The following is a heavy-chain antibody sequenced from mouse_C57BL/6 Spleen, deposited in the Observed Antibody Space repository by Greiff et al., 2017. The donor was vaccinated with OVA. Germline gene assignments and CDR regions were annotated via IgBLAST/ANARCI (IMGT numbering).Heavy chain of an antibody. V-gene: IGHV1-55*01. Sequence: QVQLQQPGAELVKPGASVKMSCKASGYTFTSYWITWVKQRPGQGLEWIGDIYPGSGSTTYNEKFKSKATLTVDTSSSTAYMQLSSLTSEDSAVYYCARKDYYGSSHFDYWGQGTTLTVSS. CDR2: IYPGSGST. J-gene: IGHJ2*01. CDR3: ARKDYYGSSHFDY. D-gene: IGHD1-1*01. CDR1: GYTFTSYW.